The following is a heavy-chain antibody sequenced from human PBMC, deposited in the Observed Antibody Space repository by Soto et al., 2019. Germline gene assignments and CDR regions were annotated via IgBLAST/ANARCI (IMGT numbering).Heavy chain of an antibody. J-gene: IGHJ3*02. CDR2: ISAYNGNT. CDR1: GYTFTSYG. V-gene: IGHV1-18*01. CDR3: AREMEDYYCDYELDAFDI. D-gene: IGHD4-17*01. Sequence: ASVKVSCKASGYTFTSYGISWVRQAPGQGLEWMGWISAYNGNTNYAQKLQGRVTMTTDTSTSTAYMELRSLRSDDTAVYYCAREMEDYYCDYELDAFDIWGQGTMVTVSS.